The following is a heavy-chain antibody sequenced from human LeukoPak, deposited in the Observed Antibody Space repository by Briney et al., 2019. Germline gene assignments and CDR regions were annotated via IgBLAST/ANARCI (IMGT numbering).Heavy chain of an antibody. J-gene: IGHJ6*02. CDR3: ARDFEQLWLGGPMDV. V-gene: IGHV3-30-3*01. Sequence: GRSLRLSCAASGFTFSSYAMHWVRQAPGKGLEWVAVISYDGSNKYYADSVKGRFTISRDNSKNTLYLQMNSLRAEDTAVYYCARDFEQLWLGGPMDVWGQGTTVTVSS. D-gene: IGHD5-18*01. CDR1: GFTFSSYA. CDR2: ISYDGSNK.